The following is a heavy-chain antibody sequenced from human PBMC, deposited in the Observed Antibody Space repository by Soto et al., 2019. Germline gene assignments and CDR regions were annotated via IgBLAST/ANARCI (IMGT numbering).Heavy chain of an antibody. V-gene: IGHV1-69*02. J-gene: IGHJ4*02. Sequence: QVQLVQSGAEVKRPGSSVKVSCKASGDTFTFYSINWVRQAPGLGLEWMGRINPILSMSNYAQRFQGRVTMTADKSTSTGYLELSSRRSEDTAIYYCASSYGSGYRAFDYWGQGALVTVSS. CDR1: GDTFTFYS. CDR2: INPILSMS. D-gene: IGHD3-10*01. CDR3: ASSYGSGYRAFDY.